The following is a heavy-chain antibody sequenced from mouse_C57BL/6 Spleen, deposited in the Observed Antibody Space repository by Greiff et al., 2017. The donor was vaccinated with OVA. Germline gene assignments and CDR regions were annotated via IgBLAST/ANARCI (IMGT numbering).Heavy chain of an antibody. J-gene: IGHJ4*01. CDR3: ARSEDDGYPYYYAMDY. Sequence: VQLQESGAELARPGASVKMSCKASGYTFTSYTMHWVKQRPGQGLEWIGYINPSSGYTKYNQKIKDKATLTADKSSSTAYMQLSSLTSEDSAVYYCARSEDDGYPYYYAMDYWGQGTSVTVSS. CDR1: GYTFTSYT. V-gene: IGHV1-4*01. D-gene: IGHD2-3*01. CDR2: INPSSGYT.